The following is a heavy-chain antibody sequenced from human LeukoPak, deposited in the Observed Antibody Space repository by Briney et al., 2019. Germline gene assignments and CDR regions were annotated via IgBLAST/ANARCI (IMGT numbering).Heavy chain of an antibody. CDR2: INSDGSST. D-gene: IGHD2-21*02. V-gene: IGHV3-74*01. CDR3: ARFLAYCGGDCPLDY. J-gene: IGHJ4*02. CDR1: GFTLSSYW. Sequence: GGSLRLSCAASGFTLSSYWMHWVRQAPGKGLVWVSRINSDGSSTSYADSVKGRFTISRDNAKNTLYLQMNSLRAEDTAVYYCARFLAYCGGDCPLDYWGQGTLVTVSS.